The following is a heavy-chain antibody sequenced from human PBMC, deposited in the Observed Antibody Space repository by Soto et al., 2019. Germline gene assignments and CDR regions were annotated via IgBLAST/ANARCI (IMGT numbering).Heavy chain of an antibody. V-gene: IGHV4-31*03. Sequence: SETLSLTCTASGGSISSGGYYWSWIRQHPGKGLEWIGYIYYSGSTYYNPSLKSRVTISVDTSKNQFSLKLSSVTAADTAVYYCARILRDSSSSAVALDQYYFDYWGQGTLVTVSS. J-gene: IGHJ4*02. CDR3: ARILRDSSSSAVALDQYYFDY. CDR1: GGSISSGGYY. CDR2: IYYSGST. D-gene: IGHD6-6*01.